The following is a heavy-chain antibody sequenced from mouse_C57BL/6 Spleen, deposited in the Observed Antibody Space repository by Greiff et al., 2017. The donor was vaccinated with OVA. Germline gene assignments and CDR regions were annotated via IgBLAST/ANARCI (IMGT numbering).Heavy chain of an antibody. CDR3: AKEGITTVVDYWYFDV. CDR2: IDPNSGGT. Sequence: VQLQQPGAELVKPGASVKLSCKASGYTFTSYWMHWVKQRPGRGLEWIGRIDPNSGGTKYNEKFKSKATLTVDKPSSTAYMQLSSLTSEDSAVYYCAKEGITTVVDYWYFDVWGTGTTVTVSS. D-gene: IGHD1-1*01. J-gene: IGHJ1*03. V-gene: IGHV1-72*01. CDR1: GYTFTSYW.